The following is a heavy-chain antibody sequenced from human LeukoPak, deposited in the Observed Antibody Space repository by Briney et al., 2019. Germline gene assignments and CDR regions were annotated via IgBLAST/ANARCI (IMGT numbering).Heavy chain of an antibody. V-gene: IGHV3-48*03. Sequence: PGGSLRLSCAASGFTFSSYEMNWVRQAPGKGLEWVSYISSSGSTIYYADSVKGRFTISRDNAKNSLYLQMNSLRAEDTAVYYCARETSGIAAAWGQGTLVTVSS. CDR3: ARETSGIAAA. D-gene: IGHD6-13*01. CDR2: ISSSGSTI. CDR1: GFTFSSYE. J-gene: IGHJ4*02.